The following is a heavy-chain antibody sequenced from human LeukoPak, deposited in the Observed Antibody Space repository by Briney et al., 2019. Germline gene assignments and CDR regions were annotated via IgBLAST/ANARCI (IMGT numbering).Heavy chain of an antibody. Sequence: SETLSLTCTVSGDFISSSSYYWGWIRQPPGKGLEWIGSIYYSGSTYYNPSLKSRVAISVDTSKNQFSLKLSSVTAADSAVYYCARDYSGYGRFDYWGQGALVTVSS. D-gene: IGHD5-12*01. CDR2: IYYSGST. J-gene: IGHJ4*02. CDR1: GDFISSSSYY. V-gene: IGHV4-39*07. CDR3: ARDYSGYGRFDY.